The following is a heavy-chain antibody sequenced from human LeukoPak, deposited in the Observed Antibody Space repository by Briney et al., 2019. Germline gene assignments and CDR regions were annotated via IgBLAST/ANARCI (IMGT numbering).Heavy chain of an antibody. CDR2: ISAYNGNT. CDR1: GGIFSSYA. J-gene: IGHJ6*02. V-gene: IGHV1-18*01. D-gene: IGHD6-19*01. Sequence: EASVKVSCKASGGIFSSYAISWVRQAPGQGLEWMGWISAYNGNTNYAQKLQGRVTMTTDTSTSTAYMELRSLRSDDTAVYYCARDRKSYSSGWWKEDYYYGMDVWGQGTTVTVSS. CDR3: ARDRKSYSSGWWKEDYYYGMDV.